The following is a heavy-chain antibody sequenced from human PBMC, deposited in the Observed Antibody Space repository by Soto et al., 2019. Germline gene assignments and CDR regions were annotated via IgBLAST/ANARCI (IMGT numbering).Heavy chain of an antibody. CDR3: AKDTRGGNSRLFDC. Sequence: EVQLVESGGALVQPGRSLRLSCAASGFTFDDYAMHWVRQAPGKGLGWVSGISWNSGSIGYADSVKGRFTISRDNSKTSLYLQMNSLRAEDTAFYYCAKDTRGGNSRLFDCWGQGTLVTVSS. J-gene: IGHJ4*02. CDR2: ISWNSGSI. V-gene: IGHV3-9*01. CDR1: GFTFDDYA. D-gene: IGHD4-4*01.